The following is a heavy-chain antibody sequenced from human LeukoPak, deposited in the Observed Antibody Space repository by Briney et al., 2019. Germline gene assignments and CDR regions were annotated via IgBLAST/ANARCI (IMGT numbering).Heavy chain of an antibody. D-gene: IGHD2-2*02. V-gene: IGHV1-18*01. CDR1: GCTFSNNG. J-gene: IGHJ4*02. CDR3: ARMGCSSASCYTLDY. Sequence: ASVKVSCKASGCTFSNNGISWVRQAPGQGLEWMVWISVYNSNTNSAQNLQGRVTMTTDTSTSTAYMELRSLRSDDTAVYYCARMGCSSASCYTLDYWGQGTLVTVSS. CDR2: ISVYNSNT.